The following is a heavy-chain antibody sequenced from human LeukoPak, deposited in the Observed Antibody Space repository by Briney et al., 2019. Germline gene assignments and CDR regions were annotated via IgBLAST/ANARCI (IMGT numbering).Heavy chain of an antibody. D-gene: IGHD2-15*01. V-gene: IGHV4-59*01. Sequence: SETLSLTCIVSGGSTTSYYWSWIRPPPGKGLEWIGYIYYSGSTNYNPSLKSRVTITVDTSKNQFSLKLSSVTAADTAVYYCARGAKVGGYYYGMDVWGKGTTVTVSS. CDR1: GGSTTSYY. CDR2: IYYSGST. CDR3: ARGAKVGGYYYGMDV. J-gene: IGHJ6*04.